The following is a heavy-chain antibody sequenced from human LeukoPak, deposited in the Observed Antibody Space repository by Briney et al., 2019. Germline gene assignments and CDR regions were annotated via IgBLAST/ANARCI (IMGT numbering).Heavy chain of an antibody. CDR2: IYYSGST. CDR3: ARVPALHQVWFGELLSIPNWFDP. D-gene: IGHD3-10*01. V-gene: IGHV4-59*01. Sequence: SETLSLTCTVSGGSISSYYWSWIRQPPGKGLEWIGYIYYSGSTNYNPSLKSRVTISVDTSKNQFSLKLSSVTAADTAVYYCARVPALHQVWFGELLSIPNWFDPWGQGTLVTVSS. CDR1: GGSISSYY. J-gene: IGHJ5*02.